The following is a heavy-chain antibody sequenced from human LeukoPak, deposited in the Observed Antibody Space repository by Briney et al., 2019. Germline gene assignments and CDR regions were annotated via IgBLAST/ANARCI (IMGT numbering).Heavy chain of an antibody. CDR3: ASRKLGNDY. D-gene: IGHD7-27*01. V-gene: IGHV4-59*02. Sequence: PSETLSLTCTVSGGSVTDYYWSWIRQSPGKGLEWIGYIYYTGTSYNPSLKSRVTISADTSKNQFSLRLISVTAADTAVYYCASRKLGNDYWGQGTLVTVSS. CDR2: IYYTGT. J-gene: IGHJ4*02. CDR1: GGSVTDYY.